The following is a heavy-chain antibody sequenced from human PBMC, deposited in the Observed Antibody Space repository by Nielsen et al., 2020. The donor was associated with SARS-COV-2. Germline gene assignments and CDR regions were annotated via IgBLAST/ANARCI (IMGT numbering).Heavy chain of an antibody. CDR1: GYTFTSYG. D-gene: IGHD3-3*01. CDR2: IIPIFGTA. J-gene: IGHJ5*02. CDR3: ATSTPLVRSAWFDP. V-gene: IGHV1-69*13. Sequence: SVKVSCKASGYTFTSYGISWVRQAPGQGLEWMGGIIPIFGTANYAQKFQGRVTITADESTSTAYMELSSLRSEDTAVYYCATSTPLVRSAWFDPWGQGTLVTVSS.